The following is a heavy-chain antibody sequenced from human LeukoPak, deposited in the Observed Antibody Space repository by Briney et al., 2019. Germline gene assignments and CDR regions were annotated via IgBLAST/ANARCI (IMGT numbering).Heavy chain of an antibody. CDR1: GFTFTSFA. D-gene: IGHD6-6*01. J-gene: IGHJ5*02. V-gene: IGHV3-23*01. Sequence: GGSLRLSCAASGFTFTSFAMSWVRQAPGKGLELVSAISGSGDNTYYADSVKGRFSISRDNSKNTLYVQMTSLRAEDTAVYYCAKGPIADRPNWFDPWGQGTLVTVSS. CDR3: AKGPIADRPNWFDP. CDR2: ISGSGDNT.